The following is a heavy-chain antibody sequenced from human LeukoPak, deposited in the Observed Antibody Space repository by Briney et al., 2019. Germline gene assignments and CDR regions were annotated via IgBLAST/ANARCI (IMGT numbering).Heavy chain of an antibody. CDR3: ARVGYSSGWSSFDY. CDR2: IYTSGST. D-gene: IGHD6-19*01. J-gene: IGHJ4*02. V-gene: IGHV4-4*07. CDR1: GGPISSYY. Sequence: SETLSLTCTVSGGPISSYYWSWIRQPAGKGLEWIGRIYTSGSTNYNPSLKSRLTMSVDTSKNQFSLKQSSVTAADTAVYYCARVGYSSGWSSFDYWGQGTLVTVSS.